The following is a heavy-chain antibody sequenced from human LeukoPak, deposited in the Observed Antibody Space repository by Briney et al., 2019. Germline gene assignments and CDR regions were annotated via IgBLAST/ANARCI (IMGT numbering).Heavy chain of an antibody. D-gene: IGHD2-2*01. CDR3: ARQFYGSTSPNWFDP. Sequence: GESLKISCKGSGYSFTSYWIGWVRQVPGKGLELMGIIYPGDSDTRYSPSFQGQVTISADKSISTAYLQWSSLKASDTAMYYCARQFYGSTSPNWFDPWGQGTLVTVSS. J-gene: IGHJ5*02. CDR1: GYSFTSYW. CDR2: IYPGDSDT. V-gene: IGHV5-51*01.